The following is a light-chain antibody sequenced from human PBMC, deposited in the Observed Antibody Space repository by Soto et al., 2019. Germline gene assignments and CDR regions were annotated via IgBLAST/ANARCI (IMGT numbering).Light chain of an antibody. CDR2: YDR. CDR3: QVWDSGSDHVV. V-gene: IGLV3-21*04. Sequence: SYELTQSPSVSVAPGKTARITCGESDIGSKSVHWYQLKPGQAPVLVIYYDRHRPSGIPERFSGSNSGNTATLTISRVEAGDEADYYCQVWDSGSDHVVFGGGTKLTVL. J-gene: IGLJ2*01. CDR1: DIGSKS.